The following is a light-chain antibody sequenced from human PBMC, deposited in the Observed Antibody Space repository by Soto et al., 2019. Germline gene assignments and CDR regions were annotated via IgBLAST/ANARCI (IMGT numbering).Light chain of an antibody. CDR2: DAS. J-gene: IGKJ3*01. V-gene: IGKV3-11*01. Sequence: EIVLTQSPATQSLSPGERATLSSRDSQTVSFYLAWYQQKPGQAPRLLIYDASKRATGTPARFSGSGSGTDFTLTISSLEPEDFAVYYCQQRSNWPPFTFGPGTKVDIK. CDR3: QQRSNWPPFT. CDR1: QTVSFY.